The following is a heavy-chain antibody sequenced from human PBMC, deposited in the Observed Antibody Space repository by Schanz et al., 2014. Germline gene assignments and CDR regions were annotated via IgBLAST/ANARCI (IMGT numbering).Heavy chain of an antibody. Sequence: QVQLVQSGADVKKPGSSVRVSCKASGGTFSRLTFSWVRQAPGQGLEWMGRVIPILGVTHYAQKFQGRVTITADKSTFTAYMDVSSLRSEDTAVYYCAGTYCSSASCYTGYYYMDVWGKGTTVIVSS. J-gene: IGHJ6*03. D-gene: IGHD2-2*02. CDR3: AGTYCSSASCYTGYYYMDV. CDR2: VIPILGVT. V-gene: IGHV1-69*02. CDR1: GGTFSRLT.